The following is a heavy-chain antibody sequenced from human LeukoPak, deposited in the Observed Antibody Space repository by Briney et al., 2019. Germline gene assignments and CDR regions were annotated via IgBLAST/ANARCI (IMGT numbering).Heavy chain of an antibody. CDR1: GFTFTSSA. Sequence: VASVKVSCKASGFTFTSSAMQWVRQARGQRLEWIGWIVVGSGNTNYAQKFQERVTITRDMSTSTANMELSSLRSEDTAVYYCAAGVLGIVSSFDAFDIWGQGTMVTVSS. CDR3: AAGVLGIVSSFDAFDI. V-gene: IGHV1-58*02. CDR2: IVVGSGNT. D-gene: IGHD2-15*01. J-gene: IGHJ3*02.